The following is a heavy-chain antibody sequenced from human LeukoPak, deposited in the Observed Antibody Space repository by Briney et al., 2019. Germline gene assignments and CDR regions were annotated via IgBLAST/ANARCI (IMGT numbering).Heavy chain of an antibody. CDR3: AKGPLRGTAAAIDY. J-gene: IGHJ4*02. Sequence: PGESLRLSCAASGFHFGDYAMYWVRQAPGKGLEWVAVISYDGRNIHYPDSVKGRFTISRDISTDTLWLQMDSLRTEDTAVYYCAKGPLRGTAAAIDYWGQGTLVTVSS. CDR1: GFHFGDYA. CDR2: ISYDGRNI. V-gene: IGHV3-30*18. D-gene: IGHD2-2*01.